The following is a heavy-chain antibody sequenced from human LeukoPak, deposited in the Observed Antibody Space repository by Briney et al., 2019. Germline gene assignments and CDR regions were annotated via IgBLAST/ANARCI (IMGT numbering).Heavy chain of an antibody. D-gene: IGHD5-12*01. Sequence: PGGSLRLSCAASGFTSSSYDMNWVRQAPGEGREWVSSISSGGYTIYYADSVKGRFTISRDNAKNSLFLQMNSLRAGDTAVYYCARVRGYSGYVLGYWLDPWGQGTLVTVSS. CDR3: ARVRGYSGYVLGYWLDP. CDR1: GFTSSSYD. V-gene: IGHV3-48*03. CDR2: ISSGGYTI. J-gene: IGHJ5*02.